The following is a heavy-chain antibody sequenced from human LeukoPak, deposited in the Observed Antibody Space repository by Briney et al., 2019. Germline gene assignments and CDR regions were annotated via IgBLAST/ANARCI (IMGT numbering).Heavy chain of an antibody. D-gene: IGHD4-17*01. CDR2: ISDDGRSK. J-gene: IGHJ4*02. CDR3: AKRPSDCGDYVSYFDY. CDR1: GFSFISYG. Sequence: GGSLRLSCAASGFSFISYGMHWVRQAPGKGLEWVGVISDDGRSKDYADSVKGRFTISRDNSKDTLYLQMNSLRDEDTAVYYCAKRPSDCGDYVSYFDYWGQGTLVTVSS. V-gene: IGHV3-30*18.